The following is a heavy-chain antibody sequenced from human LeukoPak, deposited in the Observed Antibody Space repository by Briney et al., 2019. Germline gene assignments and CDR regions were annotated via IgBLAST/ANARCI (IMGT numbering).Heavy chain of an antibody. D-gene: IGHD5-18*01. CDR2: IYYSGST. CDR3: ARGAGYSYGSIFDY. CDR1: GGSISSYY. Sequence: SETLSLTCTVSGGSISSYYWSWIRQPPGKGLGWIGYIYYSGSTNYNPSLKSRVTISVDTSKNQFSLKLSSVTAADTAVYYCARGAGYSYGSIFDYWGQGTLVTVSS. J-gene: IGHJ4*02. V-gene: IGHV4-59*01.